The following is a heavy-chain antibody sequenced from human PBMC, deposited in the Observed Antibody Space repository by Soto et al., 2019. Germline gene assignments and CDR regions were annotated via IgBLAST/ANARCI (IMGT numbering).Heavy chain of an antibody. D-gene: IGHD4-4*01. J-gene: IGHJ4*02. CDR2: ISGSGGST. Sequence: GGSLRLSCAASGFTFSSYAMSWVRQAPGKGLEWASAISGSGGSTYYADSVKGRFTISRDNSKNTLYLQMNSLRAEDTAVYYCAKGPYYSNYPFDYWGQGTLVTVSS. CDR1: GFTFSSYA. CDR3: AKGPYYSNYPFDY. V-gene: IGHV3-23*01.